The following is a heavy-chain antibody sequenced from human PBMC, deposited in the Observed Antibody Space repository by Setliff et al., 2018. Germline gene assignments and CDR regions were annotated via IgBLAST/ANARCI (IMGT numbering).Heavy chain of an antibody. J-gene: IGHJ4*02. CDR1: GYSISSGYY. CDR2: IYHSGST. V-gene: IGHV4-38-2*02. D-gene: IGHD3-22*01. CDR3: ARVDDSSGYHDY. Sequence: KPSETLSLTCTVSGYSISSGYYWGWIRQPPGKGLEWIGSIYHSGSTYYNPSLKSRVTISVDTSKNQFSLKLSSVTAADTAVYYCARVDDSSGYHDYWGQGTLVTVSS.